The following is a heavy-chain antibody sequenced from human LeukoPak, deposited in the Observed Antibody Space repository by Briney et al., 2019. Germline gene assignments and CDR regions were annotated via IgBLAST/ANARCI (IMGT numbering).Heavy chain of an antibody. J-gene: IGHJ4*02. V-gene: IGHV4-39*07. D-gene: IGHD1-26*01. Sequence: SETLSLTCTVSSGSISTSNYYWGWVRQPPGKGLEWIGSIYYSGSTYYNPSLKSRVTISVDTSKNQFSLKLSSVTAADTAVYYCARERGSYGYWGQGTLVTVSS. CDR2: IYYSGST. CDR3: ARERGSYGY. CDR1: SGSISTSNYY.